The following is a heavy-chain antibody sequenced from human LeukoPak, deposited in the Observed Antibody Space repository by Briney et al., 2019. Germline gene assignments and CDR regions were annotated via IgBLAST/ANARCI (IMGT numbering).Heavy chain of an antibody. Sequence: GGSLRLSCAAPGFTVSSNYMSWVRQAPGKGLEWVSVIYSGGSTYYADSVKGRFTISRDNSKNTLYLQMNSLRAEDTAVYYCARVAGTFGYYYYYGMDVWGQGTTVTVSS. CDR3: ARVAGTFGYYYYYGMDV. CDR1: GFTVSSNY. CDR2: IYSGGST. V-gene: IGHV3-53*01. D-gene: IGHD3-16*01. J-gene: IGHJ6*02.